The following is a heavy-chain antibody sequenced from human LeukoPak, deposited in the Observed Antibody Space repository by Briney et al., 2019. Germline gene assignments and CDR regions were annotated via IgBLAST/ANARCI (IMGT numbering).Heavy chain of an antibody. CDR3: ARDQSSGPSRRYYYYGMDV. Sequence: GGSLRLSCAASGFTFSSYEMNWVRQAPGKGLERVSYISSSGSTIYYVDSVKGRFTISRDNAKNSLYLQMNSLRAEDTAVYYCARDQSSGPSRRYYYYGMDVWGQGTTVTVSS. J-gene: IGHJ6*02. CDR1: GFTFSSYE. CDR2: ISSSGSTI. V-gene: IGHV3-48*03. D-gene: IGHD6-19*01.